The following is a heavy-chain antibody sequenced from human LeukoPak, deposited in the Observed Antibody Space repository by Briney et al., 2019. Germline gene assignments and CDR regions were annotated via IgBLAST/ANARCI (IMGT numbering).Heavy chain of an antibody. J-gene: IGHJ4*02. CDR2: IYYTGAT. CDR1: GGSISGHY. CDR3: ARLQSDSTAVYDY. Sequence: SETLSLTCTVSGGSISGHYWSWIRQSPGKGLEWVAYIYYTGATNHNPSLKTRVTISVDTSKNQFSLRLSSVTAADTAVYYCARLQSDSTAVYDYWGQGTLVSVSS. V-gene: IGHV4-59*11. D-gene: IGHD2-21*02.